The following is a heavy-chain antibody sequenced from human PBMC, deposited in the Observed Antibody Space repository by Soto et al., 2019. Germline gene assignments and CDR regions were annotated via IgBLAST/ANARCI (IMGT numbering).Heavy chain of an antibody. CDR1: GYSFTSYW. V-gene: IGHV5-51*01. D-gene: IGHD2-2*01. CDR2: IYPGDSDT. Sequence: PGESLKISCKGSGYSFTSYWIGWVRQMPGKGLEWMGIIYPGDSDTRYSPSFQGQVTISADKSISTAYLQWSSLKASDTAMYYCARAQELVRAAIVNYHYVMDVWGQGTTVTVSS. J-gene: IGHJ6*02. CDR3: ARAQELVRAAIVNYHYVMDV.